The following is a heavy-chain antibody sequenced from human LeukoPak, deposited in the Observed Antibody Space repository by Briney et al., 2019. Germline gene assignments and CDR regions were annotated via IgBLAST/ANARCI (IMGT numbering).Heavy chain of an antibody. V-gene: IGHV4-61*02. CDR3: ARDRDELLWFGELPHYYYYMDV. CDR2: IYTSGST. D-gene: IGHD3-10*01. CDR1: GGSISSGSYY. Sequence: SETLSLICTVSGGSISSGSYYWSWIRQPAGKGLEWIGRIYTSGSTNYNPSLKSRVTISVDTSKNQFSLKLSSVTAADTAVYYCARDRDELLWFGELPHYYYYMDVWGKGTTVTVSS. J-gene: IGHJ6*03.